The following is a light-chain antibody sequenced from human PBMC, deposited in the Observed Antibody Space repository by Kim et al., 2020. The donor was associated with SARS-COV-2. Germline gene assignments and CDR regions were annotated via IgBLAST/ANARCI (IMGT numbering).Light chain of an antibody. V-gene: IGLV1-40*01. CDR2: GNS. CDR1: SSNIGSGYD. Sequence: VTISCPGGSSNIGSGYDVHWYQQLPGTAPKLLIYGNSNRPSGVPDRFSGSKSGTSASLAITGLQAEDEADYYCQSYDSSLSGSVVFGGGTQLTVL. CDR3: QSYDSSLSGSVV. J-gene: IGLJ2*01.